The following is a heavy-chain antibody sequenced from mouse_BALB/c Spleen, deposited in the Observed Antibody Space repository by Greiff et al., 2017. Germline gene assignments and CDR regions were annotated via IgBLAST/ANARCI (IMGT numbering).Heavy chain of an antibody. CDR1: GFSLTGYG. CDR2: IWGDGST. Sequence: QVQLKESGPGLVAPSQSLSITCTVSGFSLTGYGVNWVRQPPGKGLEWLGMIWGDGSTDYNSALKSRLSISKDNSKSQVFLKMNSLQTDDTARYYCARGIYDGPMDYWGQGTSVTVSS. D-gene: IGHD2-3*01. CDR3: ARGIYDGPMDY. J-gene: IGHJ4*01. V-gene: IGHV2-6-7*01.